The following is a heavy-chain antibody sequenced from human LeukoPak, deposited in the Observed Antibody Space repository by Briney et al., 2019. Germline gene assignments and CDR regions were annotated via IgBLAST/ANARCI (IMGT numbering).Heavy chain of an antibody. CDR2: IYTSGST. J-gene: IGHJ6*02. CDR3: ARDTDIVVVPAAFYYYYGMDV. CDR1: GGSISSYY. Sequence: PSETLSLTCTVSGGSISSYYWSWIRQPAGKGLEWIGRIYTSGSTNYNPSLKSRVTMSVDTSKNQFSLKLSSVTAADTAVYYCARDTDIVVVPAAFYYYYGMDVWGQGTTVTVSS. D-gene: IGHD2-2*01. V-gene: IGHV4-4*07.